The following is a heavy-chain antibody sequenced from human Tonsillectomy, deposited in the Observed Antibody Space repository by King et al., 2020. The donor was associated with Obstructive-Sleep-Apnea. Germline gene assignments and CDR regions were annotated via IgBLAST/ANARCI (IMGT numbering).Heavy chain of an antibody. J-gene: IGHJ4*02. CDR2: IYHSGST. CDR1: GGSISSSNW. V-gene: IGHV4-4*02. Sequence: QLQESGPGLVKPSGTLSLTCAVSGGSISSSNWWSWVRQPPGKGLEWIGEIYHSGSTNYNPALKRRVTISLDKSKNQFSLKLSSLTAADTAVYYCARVLAEQQLASFDYWGQGTLVTVSS. CDR3: ARVLAEQQLASFDY. D-gene: IGHD6-13*01.